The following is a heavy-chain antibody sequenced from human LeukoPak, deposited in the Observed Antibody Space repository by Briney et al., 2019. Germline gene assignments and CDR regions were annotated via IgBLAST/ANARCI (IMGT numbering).Heavy chain of an antibody. CDR2: ISYDGSNK. J-gene: IGHJ4*02. CDR3: ARDTDNYCFDC. CDR1: GFTFSSYA. V-gene: IGHV3-30*04. Sequence: GGSLRLSCAASGFTFSSYAMHWVRQAPGKGLEWVAVISYDGSNKYYADSVKGRFTISRDNSKNTLYLQMNSLRAEDTAVYYCARDTDNYCFDCWGQGSLVTVSS. D-gene: IGHD1-20*01.